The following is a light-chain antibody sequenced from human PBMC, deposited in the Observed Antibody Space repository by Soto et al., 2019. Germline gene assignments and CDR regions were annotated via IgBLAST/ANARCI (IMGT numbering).Light chain of an antibody. Sequence: EIVLTQSPATLSLSPGERATLSCRASQTVSSSLAWYQQKPGQAPRLLIYEASNRATGIPARFSGSGSGADFTLTISSLEPEDFAIYYCQQHINWPLTLGGGPKVDI. CDR1: QTVSSS. V-gene: IGKV3-11*01. CDR2: EAS. J-gene: IGKJ4*01. CDR3: QQHINWPLT.